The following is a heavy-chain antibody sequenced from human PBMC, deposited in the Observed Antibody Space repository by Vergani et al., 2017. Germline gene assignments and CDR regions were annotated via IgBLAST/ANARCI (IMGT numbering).Heavy chain of an antibody. J-gene: IGHJ1*01. CDR3: ARGQSDTGYYVRGSYRYCFQH. CDR2: INHSRCT. V-gene: IGHV4-34*01. CDR1: GGPFSGYY. D-gene: IGHD3-16*02. Sequence: QVQLQQWGAGLLKPSETLSLICAVYGGPFSGYYWRWIRQPPGKGLEWIGEINHSRCTNYNPSLKSRVTISVDTSKNQFSLKLSSVTAADTAVYYFARGQSDTGYYVRGSYRYCFQHWGQGTLVTVSS.